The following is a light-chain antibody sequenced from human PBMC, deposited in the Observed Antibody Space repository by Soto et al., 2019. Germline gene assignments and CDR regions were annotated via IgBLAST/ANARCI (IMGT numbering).Light chain of an antibody. CDR2: DAS. Sequence: EIVLTQPPATQSLSPGERATLSSRASQTGSSYLAWYQQKPGQAPRLLIFDASNRATAIPARCSGSGSGTDVTVTISSLESEDFGVCYCRQRSNWFLTFGGGTKVEFK. V-gene: IGKV3-11*01. CDR3: RQRSNWFLT. CDR1: QTGSSY. J-gene: IGKJ4*01.